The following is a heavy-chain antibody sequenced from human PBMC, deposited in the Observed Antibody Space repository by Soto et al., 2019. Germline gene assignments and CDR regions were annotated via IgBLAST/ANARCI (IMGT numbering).Heavy chain of an antibody. CDR3: ARDHSSGWYSWFDP. CDR2: INAGNGNT. Sequence: GASVKVSCKAPGYTFTSYAMHWVRQAPGQRLEWMGWINAGNGNTKYSQKFQGRVTITRDTSASTAYMELSSLRSEDTAVYYCARDHSSGWYSWFDPWGQGTLVTVSS. D-gene: IGHD6-19*01. J-gene: IGHJ5*02. CDR1: GYTFTSYA. V-gene: IGHV1-3*01.